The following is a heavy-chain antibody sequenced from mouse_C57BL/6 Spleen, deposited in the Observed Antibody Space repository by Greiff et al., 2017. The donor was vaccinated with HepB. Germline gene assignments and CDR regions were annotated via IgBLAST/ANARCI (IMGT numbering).Heavy chain of an antibody. CDR2: IYPRSGNT. CDR3: ARRPYDGSSHWYFDV. V-gene: IGHV1-81*01. CDR1: GYTFTSYG. Sequence: VQLQQSGAELARPGASVKLSCKASGYTFTSYGISWVKQRTGQGLEWIGEIYPRSGNTYYNEKFKGKATLTADKSSSTAYMELRSLTSEDSAVYFCARRPYDGSSHWYFDVWGTGTTVTVSS. J-gene: IGHJ1*03. D-gene: IGHD1-1*01.